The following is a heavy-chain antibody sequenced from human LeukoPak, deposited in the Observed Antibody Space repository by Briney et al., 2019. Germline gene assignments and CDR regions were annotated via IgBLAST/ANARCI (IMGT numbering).Heavy chain of an antibody. CDR1: GGSISSYY. Sequence: SETLSLTCTVSGGSISSYYWSWIRQPPGQGLEWIGYINYSGSTNYNPALKSQVTISVDTSKNQFSLKLSSVTAADTAVYYCTRALDLEFTDYYYGMDVWGQGTTVTVSS. J-gene: IGHJ6*02. V-gene: IGHV4-59*01. D-gene: IGHD1-1*01. CDR2: INYSGST. CDR3: TRALDLEFTDYYYGMDV.